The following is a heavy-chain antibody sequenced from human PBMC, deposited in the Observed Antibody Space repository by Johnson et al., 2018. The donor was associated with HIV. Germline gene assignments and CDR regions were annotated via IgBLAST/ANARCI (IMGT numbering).Heavy chain of an antibody. Sequence: MMLVDSGGGLVQPGGSLRLSCAASGFTVNSNYINWVRQAPGKGLECVSGIYSGGSTYYADSVKGRFTISRDNSKNTLYLQMNSLRAEDTAVYYCARKGWARGAFDIWGQGTMVTVSS. CDR3: ARKGWARGAFDI. V-gene: IGHV3-66*02. CDR1: GFTVNSNY. J-gene: IGHJ3*02. CDR2: IYSGGST. D-gene: IGHD1-26*01.